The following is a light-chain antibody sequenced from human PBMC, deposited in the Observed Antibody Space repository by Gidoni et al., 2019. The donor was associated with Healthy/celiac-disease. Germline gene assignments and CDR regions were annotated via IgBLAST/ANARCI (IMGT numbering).Light chain of an antibody. CDR1: SSDFGGYNY. CDR3: SSYTSSSTPYV. Sequence: QSALTQPASVSGSPGQSITISCPGTSSDFGGYNYVSWYQQHPGKAPKLMIYEVSNRPSGVSNRFSGSKSGNTASLTISGLQAEDEADYYCSSYTSSSTPYVFGTGTKVTVL. J-gene: IGLJ1*01. V-gene: IGLV2-14*01. CDR2: EVS.